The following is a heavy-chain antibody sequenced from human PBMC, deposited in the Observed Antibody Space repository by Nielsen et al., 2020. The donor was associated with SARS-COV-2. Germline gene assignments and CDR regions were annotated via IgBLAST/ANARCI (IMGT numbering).Heavy chain of an antibody. V-gene: IGHV3-20*04. D-gene: IGHD3-22*01. CDR2: INWNGGST. J-gene: IGHJ4*02. CDR1: GFTFDDYG. CDR3: AKLSSYYDSSGYTDY. Sequence: GESLKISCAASGFTFDDYGMSWVRQAPGKGLEWVSGINWNGGSTGYADSVKGRFTISRDNAKNSLYLQMNSLRAEDTALYYCAKLSSYYDSSGYTDYWGQGTLVTVSS.